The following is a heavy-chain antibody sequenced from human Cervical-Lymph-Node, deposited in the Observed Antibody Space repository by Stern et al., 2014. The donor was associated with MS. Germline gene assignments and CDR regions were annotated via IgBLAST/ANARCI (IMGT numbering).Heavy chain of an antibody. Sequence: VQLVESVAEVKKPGASVKVSCKASGYTFINYVMHWVRQAPGQRLEWMGWINAGNGNTRYSQRFLGRVTFTRDTSATTAYMELSSLRSEDTAIYYCARVSSSWLWYFDYWGQGTLVSVSS. V-gene: IGHV1-3*01. CDR3: ARVSSSWLWYFDY. D-gene: IGHD6-13*01. CDR2: INAGNGNT. J-gene: IGHJ4*02. CDR1: GYTFINYV.